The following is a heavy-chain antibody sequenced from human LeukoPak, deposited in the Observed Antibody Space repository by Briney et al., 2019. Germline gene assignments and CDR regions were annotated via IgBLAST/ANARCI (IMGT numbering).Heavy chain of an antibody. CDR3: AREIPSGSYAPDY. V-gene: IGHV3-48*04. CDR2: ISSSGRAI. J-gene: IGHJ4*02. D-gene: IGHD1-26*01. Sequence: PGGSLRLSCAASGFTFNTYSMNWVRQAPGKGLGWVSYISSSGRAILYADSVKGRFTVSRDNAKNSLYLQMNNLRAEDTAVYYCAREIPSGSYAPDYWGQGTLVTVSS. CDR1: GFTFNTYS.